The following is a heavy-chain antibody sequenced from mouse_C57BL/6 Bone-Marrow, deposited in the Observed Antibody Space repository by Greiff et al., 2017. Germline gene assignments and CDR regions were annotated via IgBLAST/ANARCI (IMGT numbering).Heavy chain of an antibody. CDR1: GFNIKDDY. J-gene: IGHJ2*01. D-gene: IGHD1-1*01. CDR2: IDPENGDT. Sequence: VQLQQSGAELVRPGASVKLSCTASGFNIKDDYMHWVKQRPEQGLEWIGWIDPENGDTEYASKFQGKATITADTSSNTAYLQLSSLTSEDTAVYYCTTPATYYFDYWGQGTTLTVSP. CDR3: TTPATYYFDY. V-gene: IGHV14-4*01.